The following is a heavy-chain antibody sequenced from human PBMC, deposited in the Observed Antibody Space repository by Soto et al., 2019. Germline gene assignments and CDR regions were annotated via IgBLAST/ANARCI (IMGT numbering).Heavy chain of an antibody. J-gene: IGHJ4*02. Sequence: PSETLSLTCAVSGGSISSGGYSWSWIRQPPGKGLEWIGYIYHSGGTYYNPSLKSRVTISVDRSKNQFSLKLSSVTAADTAVYYCARANLDIVVVPAAMCFDYWGQGTLVTVSS. CDR1: GGSISSGGYS. V-gene: IGHV4-30-2*01. D-gene: IGHD2-2*01. CDR2: IYHSGGT. CDR3: ARANLDIVVVPAAMCFDY.